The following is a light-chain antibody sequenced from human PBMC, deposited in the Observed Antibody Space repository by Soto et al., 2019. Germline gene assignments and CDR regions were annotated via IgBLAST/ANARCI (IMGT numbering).Light chain of an antibody. J-gene: IGLJ1*01. Sequence: QSVLTQPASVSGSPGQSITISCTGTSSDVGTYNFVSWYQQHPGKAPKLMIYDVSNRPSGVSDRFSGSKSGNTASLTISGLQAEDEADYYCRSYRGSSTYVFGTGTKVTVL. V-gene: IGLV2-14*01. CDR1: SSDVGTYNF. CDR2: DVS. CDR3: RSYRGSSTYV.